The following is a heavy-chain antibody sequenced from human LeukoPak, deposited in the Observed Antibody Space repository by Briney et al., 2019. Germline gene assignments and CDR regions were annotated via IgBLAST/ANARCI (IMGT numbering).Heavy chain of an antibody. D-gene: IGHD6-13*01. CDR1: GFTFSSYG. V-gene: IGHV3-23*01. CDR2: ISGSGGST. Sequence: GGSLRLSCAASGFTFSSYGMSWVRQAPGKGLEWVSAISGSGGSTYYADSVKGRFTISRDNSKNTLYLQMNSLRAEDTAIYYCAKVFSSSWSGKVYYYYYMDVWGKGTTVTISS. J-gene: IGHJ6*03. CDR3: AKVFSSSWSGKVYYYYYMDV.